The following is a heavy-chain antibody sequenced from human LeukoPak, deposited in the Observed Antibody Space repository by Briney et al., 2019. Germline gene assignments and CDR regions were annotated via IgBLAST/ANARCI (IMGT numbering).Heavy chain of an antibody. CDR1: GFSFSAAW. J-gene: IGHJ4*02. CDR3: VNLGYSD. V-gene: IGHV3-7*01. CDR2: IKNDGSDK. D-gene: IGHD5-12*01. Sequence: GGSLRLSCEASGFSFSAAWMTWVRQAPGKGLEWVAAIKNDGSDKYYVDSVKGRFTLSRDNAKNLVYLQMNSLRVEDTAVYYCVNLGYSDGGQGTLVTVSS.